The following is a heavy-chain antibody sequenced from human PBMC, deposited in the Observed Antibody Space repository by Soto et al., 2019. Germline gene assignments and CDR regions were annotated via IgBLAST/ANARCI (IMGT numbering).Heavy chain of an antibody. V-gene: IGHV3-30*18. Sequence: QVQLVESGGGVVQPGRSLRLSCAASGFTFSSYGMHWVRQAPGKGLEWVAVISYDGSNKYYADSVKGRFTISRDNSKNPLNLQMNRLRAEDTAVYYCAKEYDYVWGSYRYTQATGMDVWGQGTTVTVSS. CDR1: GFTFSSYG. CDR3: AKEYDYVWGSYRYTQATGMDV. J-gene: IGHJ6*02. CDR2: ISYDGSNK. D-gene: IGHD3-16*02.